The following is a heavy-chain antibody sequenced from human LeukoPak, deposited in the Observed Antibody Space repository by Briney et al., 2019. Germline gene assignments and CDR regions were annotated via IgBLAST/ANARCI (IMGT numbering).Heavy chain of an antibody. CDR1: GFRFSSYE. V-gene: IGHV3-23*01. CDR2: ITGSSGDT. CDR3: AKIPDYGASWYFDY. D-gene: IGHD4-17*01. J-gene: IGHJ4*02. Sequence: PGGSLRLSCAASGFRFSSYEMNWVRQAPGKGLEWVSAITGSSGDTNDADSVKGRFTISRDNSKNTLYLQMNSLSAEDTAVYYCAKIPDYGASWYFDYWGQGTLVTVSS.